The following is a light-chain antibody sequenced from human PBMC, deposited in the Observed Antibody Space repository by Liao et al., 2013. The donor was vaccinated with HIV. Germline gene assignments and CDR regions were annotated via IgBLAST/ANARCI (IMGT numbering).Light chain of an antibody. CDR1: KLGDKY. V-gene: IGLV3-1*01. J-gene: IGLJ1*01. Sequence: SYEVTQPPSVSVSPGQTASITCSGHKLGDKYTCWYQQKPGQSPVLVIYQDTKRPSGIPERFSGSNSGNTATLTISGTQAMDEADYYCQAWDSSTYVFGTGTKVTVL. CDR3: QAWDSSTYV. CDR2: QDT.